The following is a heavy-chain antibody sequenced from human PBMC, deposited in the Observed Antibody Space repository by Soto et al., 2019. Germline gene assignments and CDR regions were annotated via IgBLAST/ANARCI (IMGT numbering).Heavy chain of an antibody. D-gene: IGHD3-3*01. CDR3: AGDFWSGYYTAGAFDI. J-gene: IGHJ3*02. V-gene: IGHV3-21*01. CDR2: ISSSSSYI. CDR1: GFTFSSYS. Sequence: PGGSLRLSCAASGFTFSSYSMNWVRQAPGKGLEWVSSISSSSSYIYYADSVKGRFTISRDNAKNSLYLQMNSLRAEDTAVYYCAGDFWSGYYTAGAFDIWGQGTMVTVSS.